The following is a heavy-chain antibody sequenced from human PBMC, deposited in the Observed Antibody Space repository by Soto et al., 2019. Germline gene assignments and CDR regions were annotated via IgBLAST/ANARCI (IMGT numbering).Heavy chain of an antibody. D-gene: IGHD1-26*01. J-gene: IGHJ4*02. CDR2: FYYSGSS. CDR3: ARYSGTYYVY. CDR1: GGSISSGPYS. Sequence: PSETLFLTCTVSGGSISSGPYSWGLIRQPPGKGLEWIGTFYYSGSSSYNPSLKSRVTISVDTSKNQFSLKLNSVSAADTAVYYCARYSGTYYVYWGQGILVTVSS. V-gene: IGHV4-39*07.